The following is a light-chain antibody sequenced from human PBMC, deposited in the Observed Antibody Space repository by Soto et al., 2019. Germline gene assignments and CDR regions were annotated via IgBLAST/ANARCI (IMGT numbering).Light chain of an antibody. Sequence: QSALTQPASVSGSPGQSITISCTGTSSDVGGYNCVSWYQQHPGKAPKLMIYDVSNRPSGVSNRFSGSKSGNTASLTISGLQAEDEADYYCSSYTSSSTGVFGTGTKLTVL. V-gene: IGLV2-14*01. J-gene: IGLJ1*01. CDR3: SSYTSSSTGV. CDR2: DVS. CDR1: SSDVGGYNC.